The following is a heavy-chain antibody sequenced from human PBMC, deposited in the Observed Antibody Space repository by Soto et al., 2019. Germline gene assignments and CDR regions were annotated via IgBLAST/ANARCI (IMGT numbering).Heavy chain of an antibody. D-gene: IGHD6-13*01. J-gene: IGHJ4*02. CDR2: ISYSETNT. V-gene: IGHV3-21*06. Sequence: EVQLVESGGGLVKPGGSLRLSCAASGFTFGDYNMNWVRQAPGKGLEWVSSISYSETNTHYAESVKGRFTISRDNAKNSLFLQMNSLRAEATAVYYCARGDSHSWFQTFDYWGQGPLVNVS. CDR3: ARGDSHSWFQTFDY. CDR1: GFTFGDYN.